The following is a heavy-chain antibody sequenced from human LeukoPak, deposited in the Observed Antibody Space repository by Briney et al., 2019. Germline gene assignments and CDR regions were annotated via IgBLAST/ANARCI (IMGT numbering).Heavy chain of an antibody. CDR2: ISGSSSYI. D-gene: IGHD3-9*01. Sequence: GGSLRLSCAASGFTFSSYSMNWVRQAPGKGLEWVSSISGSSSYIYYADSVKGRYTISRDNAKNSLYLQMNSLRAEDTALYYCAKDMTGYSYSFDYWGQGTLVTVSS. J-gene: IGHJ4*02. CDR1: GFTFSSYS. V-gene: IGHV3-21*04. CDR3: AKDMTGYSYSFDY.